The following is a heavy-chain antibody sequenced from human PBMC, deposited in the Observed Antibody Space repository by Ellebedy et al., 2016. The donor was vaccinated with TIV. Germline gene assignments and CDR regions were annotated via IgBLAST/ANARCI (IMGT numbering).Heavy chain of an antibody. CDR3: ARDPAIPSGRVDT. Sequence: MPSETLSLPCTVSGASIGNSDYYWNWIRQPPGKGLEWIGSIYYIRIAYYNPSLKIRVTVSVDTSKNQFSLNLSSVTAADTAVYYCARDPAIPSGRVDTWGQGTLVTVSS. V-gene: IGHV4-39*07. CDR1: GASIGNSDYY. D-gene: IGHD2-2*02. J-gene: IGHJ5*02. CDR2: IYYIRIA.